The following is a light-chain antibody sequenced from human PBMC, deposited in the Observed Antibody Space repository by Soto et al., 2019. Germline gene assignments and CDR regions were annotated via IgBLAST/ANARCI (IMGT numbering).Light chain of an antibody. CDR3: HQYGSSPYT. V-gene: IGKV3-20*01. Sequence: EIVVTQSPSTLSLSPGERATLSCRASQSVSSNHLAWYQQKPGQAPRLLIFAATGRPTVIPDRFTGSGSGTDFTLTISRLEPEDFAMYYCHQYGSSPYTFGQGTKVDIK. CDR1: QSVSSNH. J-gene: IGKJ2*01. CDR2: AAT.